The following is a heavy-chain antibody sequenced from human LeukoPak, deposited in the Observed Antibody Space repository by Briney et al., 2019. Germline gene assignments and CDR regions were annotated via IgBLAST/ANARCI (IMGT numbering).Heavy chain of an antibody. CDR1: GFTFSSYS. CDR3: ARDRIAAAGTSPTAYWYFDL. CDR2: ISSSSSYI. J-gene: IGHJ2*01. D-gene: IGHD6-13*01. Sequence: GGSLRLSCAASGFTFSSYSMNWVRQAPGKGLEWVSSISSSSSYIYYADSVKGRFTISRDNAKNSLYLQMNSLRAEDTAVYYCARDRIAAAGTSPTAYWYFDLWGRGTLVTVSS. V-gene: IGHV3-21*01.